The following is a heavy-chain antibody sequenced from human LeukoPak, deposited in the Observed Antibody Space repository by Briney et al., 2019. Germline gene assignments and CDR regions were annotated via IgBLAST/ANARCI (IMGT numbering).Heavy chain of an antibody. J-gene: IGHJ4*02. V-gene: IGHV4-59*08. Sequence: SETLSLTCTVSGGSISSYYWSWIRQPPGKGLEWIGYIYYSGSTNYNPSLKSRVTISVDTSKNQFSLKLSSVTAADTAVYYCARAYCGGDCYSRWYSDYWGQGTLVTVSS. CDR2: IYYSGST. D-gene: IGHD2-21*02. CDR1: GGSISSYY. CDR3: ARAYCGGDCYSRWYSDY.